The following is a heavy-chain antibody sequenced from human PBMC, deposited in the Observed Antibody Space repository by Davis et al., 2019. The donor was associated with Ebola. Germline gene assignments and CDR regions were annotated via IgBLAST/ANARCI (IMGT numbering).Heavy chain of an antibody. CDR3: ARSKTGGGDV. V-gene: IGHV1-69*06. D-gene: IGHD3-16*01. Sequence: GGSLRLSCAASGFTFSSYAISWVRQAPGQGLEWMGGIIPIFGTANYAQKFQGRVTITADKSTNTAYMELSSLRSEDTAVYYCARSKTGGGDVWGQGTTVTVSS. CDR2: IIPIFGTA. J-gene: IGHJ6*02. CDR1: GFTFSSYA.